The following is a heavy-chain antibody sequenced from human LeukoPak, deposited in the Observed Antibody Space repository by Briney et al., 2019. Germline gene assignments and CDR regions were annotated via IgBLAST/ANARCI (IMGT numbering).Heavy chain of an antibody. J-gene: IGHJ4*02. CDR2: INLDGSAE. CDR3: ARDHISAYYDY. V-gene: IGHV3-7*01. Sequence: GGSLRLSCAASGFTFSTYWMNWVRQAPGKGLEWVANINLDGSAEYYVGSVRGRFTISRDNSKNSLYLQMNSLRAEDTAVYYCARDHISAYYDYWGQGTLVTVSS. D-gene: IGHD1-26*01. CDR1: GFTFSTYW.